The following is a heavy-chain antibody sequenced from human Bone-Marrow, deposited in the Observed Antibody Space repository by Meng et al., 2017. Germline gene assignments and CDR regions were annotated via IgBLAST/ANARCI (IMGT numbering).Heavy chain of an antibody. J-gene: IGHJ4*02. CDR2: IKQEGSEK. V-gene: IGHV3-7*01. CDR1: GFTFSSYW. D-gene: IGHD6-19*01. CDR3: ARERYSSGWYNY. Sequence: GESLKISCAASGFTFSSYWMSWVRQAPGKGLEWVANIKQEGSEKYYVDSVKGRFTISRDNAKNSLYLQMNSLRAEDTAVYYCARERYSSGWYNYWGQGTLVTVSS.